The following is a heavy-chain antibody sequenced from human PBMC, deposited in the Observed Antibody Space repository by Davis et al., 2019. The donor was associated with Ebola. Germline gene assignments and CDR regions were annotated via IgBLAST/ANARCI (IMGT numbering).Heavy chain of an antibody. V-gene: IGHV3-30-3*01. J-gene: IGHJ4*02. Sequence: GGSLRLSCTASGFTFDSSGMHWVRQAPGKGLEWVAGISYDGINKFYTDSVKDRFTISRDNAKNSLYLQMNSLRAEDTAVYYCAGRTYGSGSFWGQGTLVTVSS. CDR3: AGRTYGSGSF. CDR1: GFTFDSSG. D-gene: IGHD3-10*01. CDR2: ISYDGINK.